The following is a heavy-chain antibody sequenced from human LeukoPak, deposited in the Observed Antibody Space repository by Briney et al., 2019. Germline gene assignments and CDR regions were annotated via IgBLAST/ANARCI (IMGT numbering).Heavy chain of an antibody. CDR1: GASIRSYY. CDR2: FYTTGST. D-gene: IGHD3-22*01. Sequence: PSETLSLTCTVSGASIRSYYWSWIRQPAGKGPEWIGRFYTTGSTNYSPSFKGRVTMSVDTSKNQFSLKLSSVTAADTAVYYCARHAYYDTSGYYYVDYWGQGTLVTVSS. J-gene: IGHJ4*02. CDR3: ARHAYYDTSGYYYVDY. V-gene: IGHV4-4*07.